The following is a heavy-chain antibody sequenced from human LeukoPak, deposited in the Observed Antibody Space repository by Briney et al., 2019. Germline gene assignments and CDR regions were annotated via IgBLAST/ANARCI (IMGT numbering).Heavy chain of an antibody. CDR2: ISGSGGST. J-gene: IGHJ4*02. V-gene: IGHV3-23*01. D-gene: IGHD3-10*01. CDR3: TTDLRWEFPPPGY. CDR1: GFTFSSYA. Sequence: GGSLRLSCAASGFTFSSYAMSWVRQAPGKGLEWVSAISGSGGSTYYADSVKGRFTISRDNSKNTLYLQMNSLKPEDTAVYFCTTDLRWEFPPPGYWGQGTLVTVFS.